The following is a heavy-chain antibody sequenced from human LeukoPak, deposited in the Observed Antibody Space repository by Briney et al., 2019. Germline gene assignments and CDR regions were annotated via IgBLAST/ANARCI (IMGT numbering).Heavy chain of an antibody. CDR2: IYYSGYT. J-gene: IGHJ5*02. Sequence: SETLSLTCTVSGGSISSSNYYWGWIRQPPGKGLEWIGSIYYSGYTYYNPSLKSRVTISVDTSKNQFSLKLSSVTAADTAVYYCARRSGWYGPLRGNWFDPWGQGTLVTVSS. CDR1: GGSISSSNYY. V-gene: IGHV4-39*07. D-gene: IGHD6-19*01. CDR3: ARRSGWYGPLRGNWFDP.